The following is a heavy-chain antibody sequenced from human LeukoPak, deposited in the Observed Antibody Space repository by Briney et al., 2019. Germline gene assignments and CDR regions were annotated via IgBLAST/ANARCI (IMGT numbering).Heavy chain of an antibody. V-gene: IGHV3-21*01. J-gene: IGHJ6*02. CDR2: ISPSSSSI. CDR3: ARERRNTPMDV. Sequence: PGGSLRLSCAASGFTFSNAWMNWVRQAPGKGLEWVSFISPSSSSIYYADSVKGRFTVSRDNAKNSLYLQMNSLRAEDTALYYCARERRNTPMDVWGQGTTVTVSS. CDR1: GFTFSNAW. D-gene: IGHD5-18*01.